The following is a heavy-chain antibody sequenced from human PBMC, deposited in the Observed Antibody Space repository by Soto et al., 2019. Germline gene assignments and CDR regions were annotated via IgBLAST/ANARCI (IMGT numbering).Heavy chain of an antibody. CDR1: GFTFRSYS. CDR2: ISSSSSTI. CDR3: ARVTLYYYGSGSYYFDY. Sequence: GGSLRLSCAASGFTFRSYSMNWVRQAPGKGLEWVSYISSSSSTIYYADSVKGRFTISRDNAKNSLYLQMNSLRDEDTAVYYCARVTLYYYGSGSYYFDYWGQGTLVTVSS. V-gene: IGHV3-48*02. J-gene: IGHJ4*02. D-gene: IGHD3-10*01.